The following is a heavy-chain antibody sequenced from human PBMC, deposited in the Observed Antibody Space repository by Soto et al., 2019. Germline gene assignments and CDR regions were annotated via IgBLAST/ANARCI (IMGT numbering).Heavy chain of an antibody. D-gene: IGHD4-17*01. CDR2: IIPIFGTA. Sequence: SGKVSCKASGGTFSSYAISWVRQAPGQGLEWMGGIIPIFGTANYAQKFQGRVTITADKSTSTAYMELSSLRSEDTAVYYCARRRDYGADGTDFDYWGQGTLVTVSS. V-gene: IGHV1-69*06. CDR1: GGTFSSYA. CDR3: ARRRDYGADGTDFDY. J-gene: IGHJ4*02.